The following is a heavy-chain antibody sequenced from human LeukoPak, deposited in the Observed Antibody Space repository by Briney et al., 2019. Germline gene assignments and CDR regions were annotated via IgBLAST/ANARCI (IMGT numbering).Heavy chain of an antibody. CDR3: ARSHYDFWSGYYTEGYYFEY. J-gene: IGHJ4*02. CDR2: ISSSSSYI. CDR1: GFTVSSNY. V-gene: IGHV3-21*01. Sequence: TGGSLRLSCAASGFTVSSNYMSWVRQAPGKGLEWVSSISSSSSYIYYADSLKGRLTISRDDAKDSLYLQMNSLRAEDTAVYYCARSHYDFWSGYYTEGYYFEYWGQGTLVTVSS. D-gene: IGHD3-3*01.